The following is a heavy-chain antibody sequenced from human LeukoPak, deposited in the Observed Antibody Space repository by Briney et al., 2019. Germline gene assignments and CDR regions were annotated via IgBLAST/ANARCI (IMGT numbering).Heavy chain of an antibody. D-gene: IGHD3-10*01. Sequence: PSETLSLTCTVSGGSISSYYWNWIRQPAGKGLEWIGRIYTSGSTNYNPSLKSRVTMSVDTSNNQFSLKLSSVTAADTAVYYCASDGAGRGYFDYWGQGTLVTVSS. V-gene: IGHV4-4*07. CDR3: ASDGAGRGYFDY. CDR2: IYTSGST. CDR1: GGSISSYY. J-gene: IGHJ4*02.